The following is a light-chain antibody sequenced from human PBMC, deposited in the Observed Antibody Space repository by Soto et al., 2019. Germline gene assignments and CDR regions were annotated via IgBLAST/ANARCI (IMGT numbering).Light chain of an antibody. CDR2: EVS. V-gene: IGLV2-14*01. Sequence: QSVLTQPASVSGSPGQSITISCIGTSGDVGNYNYVSWYQQHPGKVPKLMIYEVSNRPSGVSHRFSGSKSGNTASLTISGLQAEDEADYYCQSYESSSLSGFVFGSGTKVTVL. CDR3: QSYESSSLSGFV. CDR1: SGDVGNYNY. J-gene: IGLJ1*01.